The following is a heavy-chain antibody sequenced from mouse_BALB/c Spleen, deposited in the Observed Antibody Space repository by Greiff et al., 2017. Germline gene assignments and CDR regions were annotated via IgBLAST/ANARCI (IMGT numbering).Heavy chain of an antibody. CDR2: IDPANGNT. V-gene: IGHV14-3*02. CDR1: GFNIKDTY. D-gene: IGHD1-1*01. Sequence: EVKLMESGAELVKPGASVKLSCTASGFNIKDTYMHWVKQRPEQGLEWIGRIDPANGNTKYDPKFQGKATITADTSSNTAYLQLSSLTSEDTAVYYCARSYADAMDYWGQGTSVTVSS. CDR3: ARSYADAMDY. J-gene: IGHJ4*01.